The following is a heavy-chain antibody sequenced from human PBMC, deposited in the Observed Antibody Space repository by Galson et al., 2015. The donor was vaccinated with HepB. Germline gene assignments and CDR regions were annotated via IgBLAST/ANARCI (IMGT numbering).Heavy chain of an antibody. V-gene: IGHV7-4-1*02. CDR3: ARDVLRGASNFDL. Sequence: SVKVSCKASGYTFTNYAINWVRQAPGQGLEWMGWINTNTGNPTYAQGFTGRFVFSLDTSVSTAYLQISSLKTEDAAVYYCARDVLRGASNFDLWGQGALVTVSS. CDR2: INTNTGNP. J-gene: IGHJ4*02. CDR1: GYTFTNYA. D-gene: IGHD3-10*01.